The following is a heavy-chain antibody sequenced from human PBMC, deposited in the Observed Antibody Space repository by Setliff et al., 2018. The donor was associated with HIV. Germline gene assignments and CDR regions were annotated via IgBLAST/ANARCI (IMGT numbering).Heavy chain of an antibody. CDR2: ITSSSSYI. D-gene: IGHD1-20*01. CDR3: APDPGITGT. CDR1: GFTFSSYS. Sequence: PGGSLRLSCAASGFTFSSYSMNWVRQAPGKGLEWVSSITSSSSYIYYADSVKGRFTISRDNAKNSLYLQMNSLRAEDTAVYYCAPDPGITGTWGQGTLVTVSS. V-gene: IGHV3-21*01. J-gene: IGHJ5*02.